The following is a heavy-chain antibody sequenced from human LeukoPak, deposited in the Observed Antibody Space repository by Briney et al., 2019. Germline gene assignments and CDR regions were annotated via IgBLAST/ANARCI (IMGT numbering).Heavy chain of an antibody. D-gene: IGHD4-11*01. V-gene: IGHV1-18*01. Sequence: GASVKVSCKTSGYTFTTHGISWVRQAPGQGLEWMGWISTSKGDTNYAQKFKGRLTMTTDGSTSTAYMELRSLSSDDTAVYYCARDWPTVITDYWGQGTLVTVSS. CDR3: ARDWPTVITDY. CDR1: GYTFTTHG. CDR2: ISTSKGDT. J-gene: IGHJ4*02.